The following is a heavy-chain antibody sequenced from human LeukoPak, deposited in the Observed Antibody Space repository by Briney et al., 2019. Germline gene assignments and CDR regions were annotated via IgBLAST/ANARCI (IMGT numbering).Heavy chain of an antibody. Sequence: ASVKVSCKASGYTFTSYGISWVRQAPGQGLEWMGWISAYNGNTNYAQKFQGRVTMTRDTSTSTVYMELSSLRSEDTAVYYCARGVRSKGGYYFDYWGQGTLVTVSS. CDR3: ARGVRSKGGYYFDY. J-gene: IGHJ4*02. CDR2: ISAYNGNT. V-gene: IGHV1-18*01. CDR1: GYTFTSYG. D-gene: IGHD3-16*01.